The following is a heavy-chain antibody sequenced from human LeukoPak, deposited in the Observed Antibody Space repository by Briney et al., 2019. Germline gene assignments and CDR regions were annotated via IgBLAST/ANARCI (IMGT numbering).Heavy chain of an antibody. Sequence: GGSLRLSCAASGITFRSYGMHWVRQAPGKRLEWVAFIWYDGSNKYYADSVKGRFTISRDNSRNTLFLQMSSLRAEDTAVYYCATDRATQYFDYWGQGTLVSVSS. CDR2: IWYDGSNK. J-gene: IGHJ4*02. CDR1: GITFRSYG. D-gene: IGHD2-15*01. V-gene: IGHV3-30*02. CDR3: ATDRATQYFDY.